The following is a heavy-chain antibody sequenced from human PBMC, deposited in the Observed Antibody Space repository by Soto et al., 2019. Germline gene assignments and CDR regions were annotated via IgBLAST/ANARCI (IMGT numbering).Heavy chain of an antibody. J-gene: IGHJ4*02. V-gene: IGHV1-69*13. CDR1: GGTFSSYA. Sequence: SVKVSCKASGGTFSSYAISWVRQAPGQGLEWMGGIIPIFGTANYAQKFQGRVTITADESTSTAYMELSSLRSEDTAVYYCASTSDSSGYVDYWGQGTLVTVSS. D-gene: IGHD3-22*01. CDR2: IIPIFGTA. CDR3: ASTSDSSGYVDY.